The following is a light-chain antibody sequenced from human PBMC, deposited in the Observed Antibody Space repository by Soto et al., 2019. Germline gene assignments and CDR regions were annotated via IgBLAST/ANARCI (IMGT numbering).Light chain of an antibody. CDR2: LGS. CDR3: MQPLQTPLT. J-gene: IGKJ4*01. Sequence: DFVMTQSPLALSVTPGEPASISCRSSQSLLYSNGYNYLDWYLQKPGQSPQLRIYLGSNRASGVPDRFSGSGLGTDFTLRISRVEAEDVGVYYCMQPLQTPLTFGGGTKVEIK. CDR1: QSLLYSNGYNY. V-gene: IGKV2-28*01.